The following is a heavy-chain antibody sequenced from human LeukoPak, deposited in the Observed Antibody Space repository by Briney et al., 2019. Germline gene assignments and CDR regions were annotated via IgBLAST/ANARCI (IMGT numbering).Heavy chain of an antibody. V-gene: IGHV3-21*04. D-gene: IGHD3-16*02. J-gene: IGHJ4*02. CDR2: ISSSSSYI. CDR1: GFTFSSYS. CDR3: AKELFERLGELSLPFDY. Sequence: GGSLRLSCAASGFTFSSYSMNWVRQAPGKGLEWVSSISSSSSYIYYADSVKGRFTISRDNAKNSLYLQMNSLRAEDTAVYYCAKELFERLGELSLPFDYWGQGTLVTVSS.